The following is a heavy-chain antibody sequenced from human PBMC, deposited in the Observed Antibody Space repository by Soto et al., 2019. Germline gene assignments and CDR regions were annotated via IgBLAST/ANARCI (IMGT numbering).Heavy chain of an antibody. CDR1: GGSISSYY. CDR3: ARLGRYSRNEDY. V-gene: IGHV4-59*01. D-gene: IGHD6-13*01. Sequence: PSETLSLTCTVSGGSISSYYWSWIRQPPGKGLEWIGYIYYSGSTNYNPSLKSRVTISVDTSKNQFSLKLSSVTAADTAVYYCARLGRYSRNEDYWGQGTLVTVSS. J-gene: IGHJ4*02. CDR2: IYYSGST.